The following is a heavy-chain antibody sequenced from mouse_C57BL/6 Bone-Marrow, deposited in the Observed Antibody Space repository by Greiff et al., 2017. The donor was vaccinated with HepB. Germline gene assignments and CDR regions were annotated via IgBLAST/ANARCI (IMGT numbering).Heavy chain of an antibody. CDR2: IYPRSGNT. CDR3: ANGCGLLLRPRDFDV. V-gene: IGHV1-81*01. J-gene: IGHJ1*03. Sequence: VKLQQSGAELARPGASVKLSCKASGYTFTSYGISWVKQRTGQGLEWIGEIYPRSGNTYYNEKFKGKATLTADKSSSTAYMELRSLTSEDSAVYFCANGCGLLLRPRDFDVWGTGTTVTVSS. D-gene: IGHD1-2*01. CDR1: GYTFTSYG.